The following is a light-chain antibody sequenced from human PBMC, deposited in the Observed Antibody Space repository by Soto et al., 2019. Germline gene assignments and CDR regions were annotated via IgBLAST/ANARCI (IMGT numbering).Light chain of an antibody. V-gene: IGKV3-15*01. CDR1: QSVGYH. CDR2: GAS. Sequence: EIVLTQSPATLSLSPGERATLSCRASQSVGYHLAWYQQKPGQAPRLLIYGASTRATGIPARFSGSGSGTEFTLTISSLQSEDFAVYYCQQYNNWWTFGQGTKVDIK. J-gene: IGKJ1*01. CDR3: QQYNNWWT.